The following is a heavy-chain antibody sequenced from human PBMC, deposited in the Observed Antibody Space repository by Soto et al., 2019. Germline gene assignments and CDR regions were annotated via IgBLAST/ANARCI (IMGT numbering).Heavy chain of an antibody. D-gene: IGHD5-12*01. CDR2: IIPILGIA. V-gene: IGHV1-69*08. CDR3: ARDIHTTLIVAPTNWFDP. Sequence: QVQLVQSGAEVKKPGSSVKVSCKASGGTFSSYTISWVRQAPGQGLEWMGRIIPILGIANYAQKFQGRGTITADKSTSTAYMELSSLRSEDTAVYYCARDIHTTLIVAPTNWFDPWGQGTLVTVSS. CDR1: GGTFSSYT. J-gene: IGHJ5*02.